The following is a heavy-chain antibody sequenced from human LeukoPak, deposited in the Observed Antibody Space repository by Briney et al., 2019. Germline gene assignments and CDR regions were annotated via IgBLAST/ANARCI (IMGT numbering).Heavy chain of an antibody. D-gene: IGHD3-22*01. V-gene: IGHV3-21*01. Sequence: GGSLRLSCAASGFTFSSYAMNWVRQAPGKGLEWVSSITSSSSYIFYADSLKGRFTISRDNAKNSLFLQMNSLRAEDTAVYYCARVGDYYDSPGYYNFDYWGQGTLVSDSS. J-gene: IGHJ4*02. CDR1: GFTFSSYA. CDR3: ARVGDYYDSPGYYNFDY. CDR2: ITSSSSYI.